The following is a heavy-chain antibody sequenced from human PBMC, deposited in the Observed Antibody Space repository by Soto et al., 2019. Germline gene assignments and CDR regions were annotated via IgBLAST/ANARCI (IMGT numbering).Heavy chain of an antibody. CDR3: ARAGGSGSYWMDV. Sequence: GGSLRLSCAASGFNFKNYAMHWVRQAPGKGLEWAAVIWYDGNRKIYVDSVKGRFTISRDNSKNTVYLQMDSLRVEDTAVYYCARAGGSGSYWMDVWGQGTTVTVSS. CDR2: IWYDGNRK. J-gene: IGHJ6*02. D-gene: IGHD3-10*01. V-gene: IGHV3-33*01. CDR1: GFNFKNYA.